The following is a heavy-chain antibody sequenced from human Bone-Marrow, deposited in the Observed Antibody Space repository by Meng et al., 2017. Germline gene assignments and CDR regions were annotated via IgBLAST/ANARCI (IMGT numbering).Heavy chain of an antibody. D-gene: IGHD6-13*01. Sequence: GGSLRLSCAASGFTLSSYGMHWVRQAPGKGLEYVSAINSNEGSTFYANSVKGRFTISRDTSKNTLYLQMGSLRTEDMGVYYCARKGLAAGGPYFDYWGQGTQVTVSS. CDR2: INSNEGST. CDR3: ARKGLAAGGPYFDY. J-gene: IGHJ4*02. CDR1: GFTLSSYG. V-gene: IGHV3-64*01.